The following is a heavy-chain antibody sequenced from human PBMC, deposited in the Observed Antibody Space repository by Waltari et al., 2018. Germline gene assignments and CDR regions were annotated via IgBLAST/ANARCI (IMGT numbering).Heavy chain of an antibody. J-gene: IGHJ4*02. CDR1: GFTFTSCC. V-gene: IGHV3-33*01. CDR3: ALSPSVVAGYYFDY. Sequence: HVQLVESGGGVVQPARSLRLPGQASGFTFTSCCMHWVRQAPGKGLEWVAVIWYDGSNKYYADSVKGRFTISRDNSKNTLYLQMNSLRAEDTAVYYCALSPSVVAGYYFDYWGQGTLVTVSS. CDR2: IWYDGSNK. D-gene: IGHD6-19*01.